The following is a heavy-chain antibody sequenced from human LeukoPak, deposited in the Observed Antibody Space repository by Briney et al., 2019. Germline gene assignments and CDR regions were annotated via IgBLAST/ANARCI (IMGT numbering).Heavy chain of an antibody. D-gene: IGHD2-21*01. CDR2: VSGSDGST. J-gene: IGHJ4*02. V-gene: IGHV3-23*01. CDR3: AKQSSTAYFEY. Sequence: GGSLRLSCAASGFTFSSYAMSWVRQAPGKGLEWVSAVSGSDGSTYYADSVKGRFTMSRDNSENMLYLQMNSLRAEDTAVYYCAKQSSTAYFEYWGQGTLVTVSS. CDR1: GFTFSSYA.